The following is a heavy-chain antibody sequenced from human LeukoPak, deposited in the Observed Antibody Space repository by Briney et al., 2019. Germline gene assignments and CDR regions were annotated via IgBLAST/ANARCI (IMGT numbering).Heavy chain of an antibody. D-gene: IGHD3-22*01. J-gene: IGHJ4*02. CDR1: GGSFSGYY. V-gene: IGHV4-34*01. CDR2: INHSGST. Sequence: SETLSLTCAVYGGSFSGYYWSWIRQPPGKGLEWIGEINHSGSTIYNPSLKSRVTISVDTSKKQFSLKLSSVTAADTAVYYCVTYYFDSSGPKKNYWGQGTLVTVSS. CDR3: VTYYFDSSGPKKNY.